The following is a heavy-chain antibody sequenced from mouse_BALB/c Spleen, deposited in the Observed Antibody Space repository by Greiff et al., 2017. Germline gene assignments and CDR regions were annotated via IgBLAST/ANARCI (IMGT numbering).Heavy chain of an antibody. CDR1: GFNIKDTY. Sequence: VHVKQSGAELVKPGASVKLSCTASGFNIKDTYMHWVKQRPEQGLEWIGRIDPANGNTKYDPKFQGKATITADTSSNTAYLQLSSLTSEDTAVYYCARSYDVNYFDYWGQGTTLTVSS. V-gene: IGHV14-3*02. CDR2: IDPANGNT. CDR3: ARSYDVNYFDY. J-gene: IGHJ2*01. D-gene: IGHD2-12*01.